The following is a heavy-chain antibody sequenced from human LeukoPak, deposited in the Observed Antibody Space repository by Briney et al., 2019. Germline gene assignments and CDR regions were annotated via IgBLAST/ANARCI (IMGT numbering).Heavy chain of an antibody. D-gene: IGHD5-18*01. CDR1: GFTFSSYA. V-gene: IGHV3-23*01. CDR3: AKGNGYSYGRYYFDY. J-gene: IGHJ4*02. Sequence: GGSLRLSCAASGFTFSSYAMSWVRLAPGKGLEWVSAISGSGGSTYYADSVKGRFTISRDNSKNTLYLQMNSLRAEDTAVYYCAKGNGYSYGRYYFDYWGQGTLVTVSS. CDR2: ISGSGGST.